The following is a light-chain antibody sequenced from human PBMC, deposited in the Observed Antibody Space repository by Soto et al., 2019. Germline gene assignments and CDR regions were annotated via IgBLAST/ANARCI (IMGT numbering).Light chain of an antibody. CDR3: MQALQPTLS. CDR1: QSRLHRSGYNY. V-gene: IGKV2-28*01. CDR2: LGS. J-gene: IGKJ4*01. Sequence: DIALIQSLLSLPVTPAEPASISCRSSQSRLHRSGYNYLDWYLQKPGQSPQLMIYLGSNRASGVPDRFSGCGSGTDCTLKISRVEAEDVGIYYYMQALQPTLSFGGGTKVELK.